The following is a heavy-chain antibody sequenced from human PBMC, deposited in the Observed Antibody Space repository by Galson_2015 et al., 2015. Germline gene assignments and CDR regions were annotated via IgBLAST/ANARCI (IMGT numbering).Heavy chain of an antibody. V-gene: IGHV3-48*02. Sequence: SLRLSCAGSGFTFSRYHMNWVRQAPGEGLEWVSYISSSGASTYYADSVKGRFTISRDSAKNSLSLQVTSLRDEDTAVYYCARDLNDWVRPMAFVFWGQGTLVTVSS. CDR2: ISSSGAST. J-gene: IGHJ4*02. D-gene: IGHD3-9*01. CDR1: GFTFSRYH. CDR3: ARDLNDWVRPMAFVF.